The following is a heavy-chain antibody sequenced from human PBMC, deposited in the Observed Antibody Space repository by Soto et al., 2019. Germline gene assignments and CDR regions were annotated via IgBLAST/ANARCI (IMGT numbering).Heavy chain of an antibody. CDR3: ARDLWGYCGTACYPLDV. D-gene: IGHD2-21*02. CDR1: GGSISGYY. Sequence: QVQLQESGPGLVKPSETLSLTCTVSGGSISGYYWSWIRQPPGKGLEWIGYMYNTGSTVYNPSFRSRVTISVATSNKPFSLKLNSVTAADTAVYYCARDLWGYCGTACYPLDVWGQGNTVTVSS. CDR2: MYNTGST. J-gene: IGHJ6*02. V-gene: IGHV4-59*01.